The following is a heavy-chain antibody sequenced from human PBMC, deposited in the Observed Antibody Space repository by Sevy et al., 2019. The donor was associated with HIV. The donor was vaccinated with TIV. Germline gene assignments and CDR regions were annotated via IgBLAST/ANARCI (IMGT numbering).Heavy chain of an antibody. V-gene: IGHV4-61*03. D-gene: IGHD3-16*01. CDR2: IYYSGST. Sequence: SEILSLTCTVSGGSVSSGSYYWSWIRQPPGKGLEWIGYIYYSGSTNYNPSLKSRVTISLDTSKDHFSLKMTSVTTADTAVYYCARDDPVMNAFDIWGQGTMVTVSS. CDR3: ARDDPVMNAFDI. J-gene: IGHJ3*02. CDR1: GGSVSSGSYY.